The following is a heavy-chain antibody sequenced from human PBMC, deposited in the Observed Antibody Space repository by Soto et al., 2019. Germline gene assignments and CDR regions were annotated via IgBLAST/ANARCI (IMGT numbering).Heavy chain of an antibody. V-gene: IGHV3-30*18. J-gene: IGHJ4*02. Sequence: VQLVESGGGVVQPGRSLRLSCAASGFTFSDYAMHWVRQAPGKGLEWVAVVSHDGRNTHYADSVKGRFTISRDSFKNKGSLEMTSLRAEDTAVYYCAKGGRQWLVTSDFNYWGQGALVTVSS. D-gene: IGHD6-19*01. CDR2: VSHDGRNT. CDR1: GFTFSDYA. CDR3: AKGGRQWLVTSDFNY.